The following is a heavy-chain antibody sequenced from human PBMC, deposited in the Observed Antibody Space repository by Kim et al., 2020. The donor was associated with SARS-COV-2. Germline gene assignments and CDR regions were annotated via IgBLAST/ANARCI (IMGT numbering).Heavy chain of an antibody. CDR2: ISDRGIS. Sequence: SETLSLTCTVSGGSINSGGYYWSWIRQHPGKGLEWIGYISDRGISYYNPSLQSPVVISADTSQNQFSLKLRSITTADTAVYYCARAYSSGWDYFEYWGQGTLVTVSS. CDR3: ARAYSSGWDYFEY. V-gene: IGHV4-31*01. J-gene: IGHJ4*02. D-gene: IGHD6-19*01. CDR1: GGSINSGGYY.